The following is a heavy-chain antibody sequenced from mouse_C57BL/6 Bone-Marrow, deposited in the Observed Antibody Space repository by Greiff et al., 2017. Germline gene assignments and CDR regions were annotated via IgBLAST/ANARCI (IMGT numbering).Heavy chain of an antibody. CDR3: ARDTTVVAPAWFAY. Sequence: VQLQQPGAELVMPGASVKLSCKASGYTFTSYWMHWVKQRPGQGLEWIGEIDPSDSYTNYNQKFKSKSTLTVDKSSSTAYMQLSSLTSEDSAVYYCARDTTVVAPAWFAYWGQGTLVTVSA. CDR1: GYTFTSYW. D-gene: IGHD1-1*01. CDR2: IDPSDSYT. V-gene: IGHV1-69*01. J-gene: IGHJ3*01.